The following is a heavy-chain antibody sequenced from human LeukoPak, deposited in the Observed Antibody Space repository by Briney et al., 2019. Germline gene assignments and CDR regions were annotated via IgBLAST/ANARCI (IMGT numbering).Heavy chain of an antibody. CDR3: ARYCGADCLFDY. CDR1: GYSFTGHY. J-gene: IGHJ4*02. Sequence: ASVKVSCKASGYSFTGHYIHWVRQAPGQGLEWMGWINPNSGGTKFAQEFQGRLSMTRDTSISTVYMELSRLRSDDTAVFFCARYCGADCLFDYWGQGTLVTVSS. D-gene: IGHD2-21*02. CDR2: INPNSGGT. V-gene: IGHV1-2*02.